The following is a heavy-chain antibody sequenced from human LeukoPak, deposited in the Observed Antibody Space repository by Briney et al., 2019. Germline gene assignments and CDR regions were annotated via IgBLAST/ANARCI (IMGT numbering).Heavy chain of an antibody. Sequence: GESLKISCKGSGYGFTSYWSGWVRRMPGKGVEWMGIIYPGDSDTRYSPSFQGQVTISADKSINTAYLQWSSLKASDTAMYYCATHYHWYEGAYYYGMDVWGQGTTVTVSS. D-gene: IGHD1-1*01. CDR3: ATHYHWYEGAYYYGMDV. J-gene: IGHJ6*02. V-gene: IGHV5-51*01. CDR1: GYGFTSYW. CDR2: IYPGDSDT.